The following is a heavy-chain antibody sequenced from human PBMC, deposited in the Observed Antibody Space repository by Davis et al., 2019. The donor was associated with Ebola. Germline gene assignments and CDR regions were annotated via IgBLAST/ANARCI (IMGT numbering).Heavy chain of an antibody. CDR2: ISSSGSTI. CDR3: ARDQDSSSWYSYYYGMDV. Sequence: GGSLRLSCAASGFTFSDYYMSWIRQAPGKGLEWVSYISSSGSTIYYADSVKGRFTISRDNAKNSLYLQMNSLRAEDTAVYYCARDQDSSSWYSYYYGMDVWGQGTTVTVSS. J-gene: IGHJ6*02. V-gene: IGHV3-11*04. D-gene: IGHD6-13*01. CDR1: GFTFSDYY.